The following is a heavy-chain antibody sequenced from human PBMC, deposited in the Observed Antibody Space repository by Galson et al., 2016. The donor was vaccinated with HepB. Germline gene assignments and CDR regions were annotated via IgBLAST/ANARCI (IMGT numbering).Heavy chain of an antibody. J-gene: IGHJ4*02. D-gene: IGHD1-20*01. Sequence: SETLSLTCAVYGGSFSGHYWSWIRQPPGKRLEWIGEISHSASTTYSPSLKSRVTISVDKSKNQFSLKLSSVTAADTAVYYCARDRRVITGYYYFDYWGQGTLVTVSS. CDR1: GGSFSGHY. CDR2: ISHSAST. CDR3: ARDRRVITGYYYFDY. V-gene: IGHV4-34*01.